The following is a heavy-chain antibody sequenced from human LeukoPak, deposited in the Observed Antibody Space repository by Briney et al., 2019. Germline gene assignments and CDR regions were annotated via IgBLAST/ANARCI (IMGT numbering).Heavy chain of an antibody. CDR3: ARLGVWGVGYYYYMDV. V-gene: IGHV4-34*01. CDR1: GGSFSGYY. CDR2: INHSGST. Sequence: SETLSLTCAVYGGSFSGYYWSWIRQPPGKGLEWIGEINHSGSTNYNPSLKSRVTISVDTSKNQFSLKLSSVTAADTAVYYCARLGVWGVGYYYYMDVWGKGTTVTISS. D-gene: IGHD3-16*01. J-gene: IGHJ6*03.